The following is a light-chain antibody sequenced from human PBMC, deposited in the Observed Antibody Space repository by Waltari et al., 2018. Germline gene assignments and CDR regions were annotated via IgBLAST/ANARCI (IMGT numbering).Light chain of an antibody. Sequence: SSELTQDPAVSVALGPTVTIPCQGDSLRGSFACWYQQKPVQAPLLFIYGKTNRPSGIPDRFSGSSSGNTASLTITGAQAEDEADYYCYSRDNSGDHLRVFGTGTKVTVL. V-gene: IGLV3-19*01. CDR2: GKT. J-gene: IGLJ1*01. CDR1: SLRGSF. CDR3: YSRDNSGDHLRV.